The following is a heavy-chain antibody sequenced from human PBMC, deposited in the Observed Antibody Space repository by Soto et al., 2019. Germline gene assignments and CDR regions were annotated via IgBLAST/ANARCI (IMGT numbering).Heavy chain of an antibody. CDR3: ARDLPRYDYGMDV. J-gene: IGHJ6*04. CDR2: ISAYNGNT. Sequence: ASVKVSCKASGYTVTSYGISWVRQAPGQGLEWMGWISAYNGNTNYAQKLQGRVTMTTDTSTRTAYMELRSLRSDDTAVYYCARDLPRYDYGMDVWGKGTTVTVSS. V-gene: IGHV1-18*04. CDR1: GYTVTSYG.